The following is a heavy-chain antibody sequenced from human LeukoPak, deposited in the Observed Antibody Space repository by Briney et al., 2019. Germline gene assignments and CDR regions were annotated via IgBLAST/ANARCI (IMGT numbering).Heavy chain of an antibody. V-gene: IGHV1-69*13. J-gene: IGHJ4*02. CDR2: IIPIFGTA. CDR3: ARGSTYYDSSGYWDPTVFTLDY. CDR1: GGTFSSYA. D-gene: IGHD3-22*01. Sequence: GASVKVSCKASGGTFSSYAISWARQAPGQGLEWMGGIIPIFGTANYAQKFQGRVTITADESTSTAYMELSSLRSEDTAVYYCARGSTYYDSSGYWDPTVFTLDYWGQGTLVTVSS.